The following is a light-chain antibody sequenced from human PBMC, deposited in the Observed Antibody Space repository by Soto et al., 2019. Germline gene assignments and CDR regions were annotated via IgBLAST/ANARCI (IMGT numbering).Light chain of an antibody. CDR3: EAWDVSLNAWV. Sequence: QSVLTQPPSASGTPGQRVTISGSGSSSNIGSNVVNWYQQLPGTAPKRLIYRNDQRPSAFPDQFSGSKSGTSASLAISGLQSGDAADYYCEAWDVSLNAWVFGGGTKRTVL. V-gene: IGLV1-44*01. CDR2: RND. CDR1: SSNIGSNV. J-gene: IGLJ3*02.